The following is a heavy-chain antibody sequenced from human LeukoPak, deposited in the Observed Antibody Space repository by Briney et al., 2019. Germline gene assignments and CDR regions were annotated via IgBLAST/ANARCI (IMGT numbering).Heavy chain of an antibody. V-gene: IGHV3-11*01. CDR2: ISSSGSTI. D-gene: IGHD3-3*01. J-gene: IGHJ4*02. Sequence: GGSLRLSCAASGFTFSDYYMSWIRQAPGKGLEWVSYISSSGSTIYYADSVKGRFTISRDNAKNSLYLQMNSLRAEDTAVYYCARELRFLEWLSYFDYWGQGTPVTVSS. CDR1: GFTFSDYY. CDR3: ARELRFLEWLSYFDY.